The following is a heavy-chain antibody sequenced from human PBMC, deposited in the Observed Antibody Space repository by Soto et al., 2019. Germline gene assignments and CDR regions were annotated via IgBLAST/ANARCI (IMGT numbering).Heavy chain of an antibody. CDR1: DFSFSSYA. V-gene: IGHV3-30-3*01. CDR3: ARTFDTITYYFDY. J-gene: IGHJ4*02. D-gene: IGHD3-9*01. Sequence: GGSLRLSCAASDFSFSSYAMHWIRQAPGKGLEWLAVISFDGNIIQYADSVKGRFIISRDNSKNTLYLQMNSLRGDDTAVYYCARTFDTITYYFDYWGQGTLVTVSS. CDR2: ISFDGNII.